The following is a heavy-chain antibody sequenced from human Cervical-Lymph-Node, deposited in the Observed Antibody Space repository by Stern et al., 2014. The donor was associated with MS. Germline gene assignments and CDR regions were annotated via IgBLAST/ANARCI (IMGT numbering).Heavy chain of an antibody. CDR3: ARTYDFWSGYEDY. J-gene: IGHJ4*02. D-gene: IGHD3-3*01. CDR2: ISANNGNT. CDR1: GYSFTSYG. Sequence: VQLVESGAEVKKPGASVTVSCEASGYSFTSYGISWVRKAPGQGVEWMGWISANNGNTNYAQKFQGRVTMTTDTSTSTVYMELRSLRSDDTAVYYCARTYDFWSGYEDYWGQGTLVTVSS. V-gene: IGHV1-18*01.